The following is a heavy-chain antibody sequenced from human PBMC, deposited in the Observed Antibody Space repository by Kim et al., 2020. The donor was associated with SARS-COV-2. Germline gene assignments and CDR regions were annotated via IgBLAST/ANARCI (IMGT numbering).Heavy chain of an antibody. V-gene: IGHV4-59*01. CDR3: ARETITMVRGDYYYYGMDV. J-gene: IGHJ6*02. D-gene: IGHD3-10*01. CDR2: IYYSGGT. CDR1: GGSISSYY. Sequence: SETLSLTCTVSGGSISSYYWSWIRQPPGKGLEWIGYIYYSGGTNYNPSLKSRVTISVDTSKNQFSLKLSSVTAADTAVYYCARETITMVRGDYYYYGMDVWGQGTTVTVSS.